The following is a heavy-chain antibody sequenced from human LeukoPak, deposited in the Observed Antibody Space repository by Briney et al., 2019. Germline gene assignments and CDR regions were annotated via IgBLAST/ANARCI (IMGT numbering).Heavy chain of an antibody. CDR1: GYSISNGYY. CDR2: IYHSGNT. V-gene: IGHV4-38-2*02. CDR3: ARDLWFGELGYYYYYYMDV. Sequence: SETLSLTCTVSGYSISNGYYWGWLRQPPGKGLEWIGSIYHSGNTFSNPSLKSRVTISVDTSKNQFSLQLNSVTPEDTAVYYCARDLWFGELGYYYYYYMDVWGKGTTVTISS. J-gene: IGHJ6*03. D-gene: IGHD3-10*01.